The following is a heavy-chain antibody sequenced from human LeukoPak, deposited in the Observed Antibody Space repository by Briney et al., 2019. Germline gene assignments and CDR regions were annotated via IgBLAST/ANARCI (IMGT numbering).Heavy chain of an antibody. Sequence: GASVKVSCKASGSLFTGSYMLCVRHAPGQGLEWMGWINPNSGGTKYALKFQGRVTMIRDTSINTAYMELSRLRSDDTDGDTGARGHGSRSTNTDFWGQGTLVTVSS. D-gene: IGHD5-18*01. CDR2: INPNSGGT. V-gene: IGHV1-2*02. J-gene: IGHJ4*02. CDR1: GSLFTGSY. CDR3: ARGHGSRSTNTDF.